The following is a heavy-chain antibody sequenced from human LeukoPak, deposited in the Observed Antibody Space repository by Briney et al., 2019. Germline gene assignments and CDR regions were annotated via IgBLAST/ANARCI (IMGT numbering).Heavy chain of an antibody. V-gene: IGHV3-21*04. D-gene: IGHD6-19*01. J-gene: IGHJ6*03. CDR3: ARVIGYSSGWSLYYYYYMDV. CDR2: ISSSSSYI. Sequence: GGSLRLSCAASGFTFSSYSMNWVRQAPGKGLEWVSSISSSSSYIYYADSVKGRFTISRDNAKNSLYLQMNSLRVEDTAVYYCARVIGYSSGWSLYYYYYMDVWGKGTTVTISS. CDR1: GFTFSSYS.